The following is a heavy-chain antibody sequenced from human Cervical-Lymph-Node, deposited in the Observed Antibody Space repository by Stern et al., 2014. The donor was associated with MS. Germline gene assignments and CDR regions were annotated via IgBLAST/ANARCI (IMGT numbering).Heavy chain of an antibody. J-gene: IGHJ4*02. V-gene: IGHV1-69*01. D-gene: IGHD3-22*01. Sequence: VQLVQSGAEVKKPGSSVKVSCKASGGTFSSYAISWVRQAPGQGLEWMGGIIPIFGTANYAQKFQGRVTITADESTSTAYMELSSLRSEDTAVYYCARDKKGLDYDSSGYYDNYFDYWGQGTLVTVSS. CDR1: GGTFSSYA. CDR3: ARDKKGLDYDSSGYYDNYFDY. CDR2: IIPIFGTA.